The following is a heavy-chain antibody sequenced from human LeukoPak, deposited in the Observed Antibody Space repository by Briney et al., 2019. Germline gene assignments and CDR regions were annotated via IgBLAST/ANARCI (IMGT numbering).Heavy chain of an antibody. J-gene: IGHJ5*02. V-gene: IGHV4-34*01. D-gene: IGHD2-15*01. CDR2: INHSGST. Sequence: SETLSLTCAVYGGSFSGYYWSWIRQPPGKGLEGIGEINHSGSTNYNPSLKSRVTISVDTSKNQFSLKLSSVTAADTAVYYCARKYCSGGSCYLGWFDPWGQGTLVTVSS. CDR3: ARKYCSGGSCYLGWFDP. CDR1: GGSFSGYY.